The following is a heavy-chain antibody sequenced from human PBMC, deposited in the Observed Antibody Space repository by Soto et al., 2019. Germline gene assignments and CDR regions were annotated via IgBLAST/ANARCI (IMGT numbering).Heavy chain of an antibody. CDR3: ARGKGVLLWFGELFGFDY. CDR2: INHSGST. J-gene: IGHJ4*02. CDR1: GGSFSGYY. Sequence: PSDTLSLTCAVYGGSFSGYYWSWIRQPPGKGLEWIGEINHSGSTNYNPSLKSRVTISVDTSKNQFSLKLSSVTAADTAVYYCARGKGVLLWFGELFGFDYWGQGTLVTVSS. D-gene: IGHD3-10*01. V-gene: IGHV4-34*01.